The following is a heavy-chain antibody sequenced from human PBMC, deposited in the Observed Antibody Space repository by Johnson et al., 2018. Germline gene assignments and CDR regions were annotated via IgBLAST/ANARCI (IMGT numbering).Heavy chain of an antibody. Sequence: QVQLQESGPGLVKPSETLSLTCTVSGGSTSSYYWTWIRQPPGKGLEWIGYIYYSGSTNYNPSLKSRVTISVDTSKNQFSLKLSSVTAADTAVYYRARVGSSYYYYMDVWGKGTTVTVSS. J-gene: IGHJ6*03. CDR3: ARVGSSYYYYMDV. CDR1: GGSTSSYY. D-gene: IGHD2-15*01. CDR2: IYYSGST. V-gene: IGHV4-59*01.